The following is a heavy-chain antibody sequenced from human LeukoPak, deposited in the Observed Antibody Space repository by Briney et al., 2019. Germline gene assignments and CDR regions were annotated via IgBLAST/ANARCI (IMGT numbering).Heavy chain of an antibody. CDR3: ARPYYYDSRIDP. CDR2: MYYSGST. Sequence: SETLSLTCTVSGGSVTSGDYYWSWIRQPPGKGLEWIAYMYYSGSTYYNPSLKSRATMSADTSKNQLSLKLRSVTAADTAVYYCARPYYYDSRIDPWGQGILVTVSS. J-gene: IGHJ5*02. D-gene: IGHD3-22*01. V-gene: IGHV4-30-4*01. CDR1: GGSVTSGDYY.